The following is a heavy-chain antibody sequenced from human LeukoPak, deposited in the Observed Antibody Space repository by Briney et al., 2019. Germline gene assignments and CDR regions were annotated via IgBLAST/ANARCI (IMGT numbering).Heavy chain of an antibody. Sequence: AGGSLRLSCAASGFTFSNHDMSWVRQAPGQGLEWVSSISDSGSHTYYADSVKGRFTISRDNSKNTLFLQMNSLRAEDTAVYYCSKHWDFRGQGILVTVSS. J-gene: IGHJ4*02. CDR3: SKHWDF. CDR1: GFTFSNHD. D-gene: IGHD1-1*01. CDR2: ISDSGSHT. V-gene: IGHV3-23*01.